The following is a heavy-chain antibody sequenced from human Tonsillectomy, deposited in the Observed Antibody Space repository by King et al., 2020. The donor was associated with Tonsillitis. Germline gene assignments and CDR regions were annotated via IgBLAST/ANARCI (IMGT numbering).Heavy chain of an antibody. D-gene: IGHD1-26*01. CDR2: IYPGDSDT. CDR3: AGGLRYSGSPYNWFDP. Sequence: VQLVESGAEVKKPGESLKISCKGSGYSFTSYWIGWVRQMPGKGLEWMGIIYPGDSDTRYSPSFQGQVTISADKSISTAYLQWSSLKASDTAMYYCAGGLRYSGSPYNWFDPWGQGTLVTVSS. J-gene: IGHJ5*02. V-gene: IGHV5-51*01. CDR1: GYSFTSYW.